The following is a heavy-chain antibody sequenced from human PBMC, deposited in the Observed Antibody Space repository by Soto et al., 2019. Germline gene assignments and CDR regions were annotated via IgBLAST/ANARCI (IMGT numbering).Heavy chain of an antibody. CDR3: AKDAWYYYGSGSYLDY. CDR2: ISYDGSNK. V-gene: IGHV3-30*18. J-gene: IGHJ4*02. D-gene: IGHD3-10*01. Sequence: QVQLVESGGGVVQPGRSLRLSCAASGFTFSSYGMHWVRQAPGKGLEWVAVISYDGSNKYYADSVKGRFTISRDNSKNTLYLQMNSLSPEDTAVYYCAKDAWYYYGSGSYLDYWGQGTLVTVSS. CDR1: GFTFSSYG.